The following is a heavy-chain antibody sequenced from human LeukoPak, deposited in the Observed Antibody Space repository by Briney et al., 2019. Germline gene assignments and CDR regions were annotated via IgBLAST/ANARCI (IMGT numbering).Heavy chain of an antibody. D-gene: IGHD3-10*01. Sequence: ETGGSLRLSCAASGLTFSSYGMSWVRQAPGKGLEWVSAISGSGGSTYYADSVKGRFTISRDNSKNTLYLQMNSLRAEDTAVYYCAKDLSYYGSGSRIDYWGQGTLVTVSS. J-gene: IGHJ4*02. CDR1: GLTFSSYG. CDR3: AKDLSYYGSGSRIDY. V-gene: IGHV3-23*01. CDR2: ISGSGGST.